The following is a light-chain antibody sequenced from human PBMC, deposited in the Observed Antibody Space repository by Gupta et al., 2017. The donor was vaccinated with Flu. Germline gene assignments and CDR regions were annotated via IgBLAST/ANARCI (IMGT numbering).Light chain of an antibody. J-gene: IGLJ3*02. CDR2: DVS. V-gene: IGLV2-11*03. Sequence: TSSDVGGYNYVSWYRQHPGKAPKPMIYDVSKRPSGVPDRFSGSKSGNTASLTISGLQAEDEADYYCCSFAGSYTWVLGGGTKLTVL. CDR3: CSFAGSYTWV. CDR1: SSDVGGYNY.